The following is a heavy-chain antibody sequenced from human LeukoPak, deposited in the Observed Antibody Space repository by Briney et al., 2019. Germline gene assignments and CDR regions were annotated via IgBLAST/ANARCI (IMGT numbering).Heavy chain of an antibody. CDR2: ISFSGDNT. V-gene: IGHV3-23*01. Sequence: GGSLRLSCAASGFTFRDSAMTWVRQAPGKGLQWVSLISFSGDNTYYADSVKGRFTISRDNAKDTLYLQMSSLRAEDTAVYYCVKSGGSSSWYAFDYWGQGTLVTVSS. J-gene: IGHJ4*02. D-gene: IGHD6-13*01. CDR1: GFTFRDSA. CDR3: VKSGGSSSWYAFDY.